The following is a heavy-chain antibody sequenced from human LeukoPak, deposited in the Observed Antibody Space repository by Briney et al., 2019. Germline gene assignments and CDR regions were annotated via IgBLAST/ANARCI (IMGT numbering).Heavy chain of an antibody. J-gene: IGHJ6*02. D-gene: IGHD4-11*01. CDR3: AGDGSNCSNDYYHGLDV. V-gene: IGHV4-59*02. Sequence: SETLSLTCTVSGDSVTTYYWSWIRQPPGKGLEWLGYVYYSGSATYNPSLKSRVTISVDTSKNQFSLRLSSVTAADTAVYYCAGDGSNCSNDYYHGLDVWGQGTTVTVSS. CDR1: GDSVTTYY. CDR2: VYYSGSA.